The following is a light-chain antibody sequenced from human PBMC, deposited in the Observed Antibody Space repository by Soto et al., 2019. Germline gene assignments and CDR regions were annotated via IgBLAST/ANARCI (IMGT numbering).Light chain of an antibody. V-gene: IGKV3-15*01. J-gene: IGKJ2*01. CDR3: QQYDNWPLFT. Sequence: EIVMTQSPATLSVSPGERANLSCRASESVSSNVAWYQQLPGQAPILVVYGASTRAPGVPPRFVGSGSGTDFTLTITSLQSADFAVYFCQQYDNWPLFTFGQGTNLEIK. CDR2: GAS. CDR1: ESVSSN.